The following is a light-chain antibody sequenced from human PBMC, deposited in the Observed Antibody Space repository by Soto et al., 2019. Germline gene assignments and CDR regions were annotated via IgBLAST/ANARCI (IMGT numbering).Light chain of an antibody. CDR2: GAS. V-gene: IGKV3-20*01. CDR3: QQYGSSPQT. CDR1: QGISSY. J-gene: IGKJ1*01. Sequence: LTQSPSFLSASVGDRVTMTCRASQGISSYLAWYQQKPGQAPRLLIYGASSRATGIPDRFSGSGSGTDFTLTISRLEPEDFAVYYCQQYGSSPQTFGQGTKVDIK.